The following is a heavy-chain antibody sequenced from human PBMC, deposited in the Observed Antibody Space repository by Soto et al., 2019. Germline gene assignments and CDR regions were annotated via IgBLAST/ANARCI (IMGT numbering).Heavy chain of an antibody. J-gene: IGHJ6*02. V-gene: IGHV1-69*01. D-gene: IGHD6-19*01. CDR1: EGTFNSHV. CDR2: ILPLFGTT. Sequence: QVQLVQSRAEVKKPGSSVRVSCRASEGTFNSHVVSWVRQAPGQGLQWMGGILPLFGTTNYAHQLEGRVTITADSSTTTSYLELSGLTPGDTAVYYCARDVLVGYSSGWHSYRNSVGGMDVWGQGTTVTVSS. CDR3: ARDVLVGYSSGWHSYRNSVGGMDV.